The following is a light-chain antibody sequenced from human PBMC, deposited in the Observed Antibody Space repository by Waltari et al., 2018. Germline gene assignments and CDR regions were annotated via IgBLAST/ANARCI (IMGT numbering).Light chain of an antibody. V-gene: IGKV4-1*01. CDR2: WAS. CDR3: QQYYTTPT. J-gene: IGKJ1*01. CDR1: QTLFYSSNNKNY. Sequence: DIVMTQSPDSLAVSLGERATINCKSSQTLFYSSNNKNYLAWYQLKPGQPPKLLIFWASTRRSGVPDRFSGSGYATDFTLTIDTLQAEDVAVYYCQQYYTTPTFGQGTKVEIK.